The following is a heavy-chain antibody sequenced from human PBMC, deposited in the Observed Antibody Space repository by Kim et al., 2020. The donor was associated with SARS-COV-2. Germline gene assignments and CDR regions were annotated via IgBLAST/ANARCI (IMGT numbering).Heavy chain of an antibody. Sequence: GGSLRLSCEASGFNFDDYGMHWVRQAPGKGLEWVAGINWNSKNMAYADSMRGRFSISRDNGKNSLFLQINGLQIEDTALYYCARVGSASLNWYFDLWG. CDR1: GFNFDDYG. J-gene: IGHJ2*01. CDR3: ARVGSASLNWYFDL. D-gene: IGHD1-26*01. CDR2: INWNSKNM. V-gene: IGHV3-9*01.